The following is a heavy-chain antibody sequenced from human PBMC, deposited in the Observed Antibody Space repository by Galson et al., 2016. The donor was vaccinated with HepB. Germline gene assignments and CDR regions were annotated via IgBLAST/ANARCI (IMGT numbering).Heavy chain of an antibody. Sequence: SLRLSCAVSGPTFNRYAMTWVRQAPGMPLEWVSTIRSRGATYYADSAKGRFTISRDNSENMVYLQMRRLRAEDTAVYFCAKPLRMESFTMTVLVKTLGSFDVWGQGTMVTVA. V-gene: IGHV3-23*01. CDR3: AKPLRMESFTMTVLVKTLGSFDV. CDR1: GPTFNRYA. D-gene: IGHD3-16*02. CDR2: IRSRGAT. J-gene: IGHJ3*01.